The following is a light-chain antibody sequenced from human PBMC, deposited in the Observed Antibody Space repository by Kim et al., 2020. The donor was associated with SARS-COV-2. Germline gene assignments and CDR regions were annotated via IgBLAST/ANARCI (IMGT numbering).Light chain of an antibody. J-gene: IGLJ1*01. CDR1: SSDVGGYNY. V-gene: IGLV2-14*03. CDR2: DVS. Sequence: QSALTQPASVSGSPGQSITISCTGTSSDVGGYNYVSWYQQHPGKAPKLMIYDVSHRPSGVSNRFSGSKSGNTASLTISGLQAEDEADYYCSSYTSSSTLGVFGTGTKVTVL. CDR3: SSYTSSSTLGV.